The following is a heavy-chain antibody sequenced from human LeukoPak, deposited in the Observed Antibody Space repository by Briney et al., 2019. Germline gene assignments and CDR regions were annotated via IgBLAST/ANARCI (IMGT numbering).Heavy chain of an antibody. V-gene: IGHV3-23*01. CDR1: GFTFSSYA. CDR2: ISGSGGST. J-gene: IGHJ5*02. D-gene: IGHD2-8*02. CDR3: AKGVSSVVYALNWFDP. Sequence: GGSLRLSCAASGFTFSSYAMSWVRQAPGKGLEWVSAISGSGGSTYYADSVKGRFTISRDNSKNTLYLQMNSLRAEDTAVYYCAKGVSSVVYALNWFDPWGQGTLVTASS.